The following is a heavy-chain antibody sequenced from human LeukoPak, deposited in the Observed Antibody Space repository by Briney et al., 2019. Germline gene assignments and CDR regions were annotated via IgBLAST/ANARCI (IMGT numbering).Heavy chain of an antibody. CDR2: ITTSGSYI. CDR3: ARTRGYIAS. CDR1: GFAFSSYN. J-gene: IGHJ4*02. Sequence: GGSLRLSCAASGFAFSSYNMNWVRQAPGKGLEWVSSITTSGSYIYYADSVKGRITISRDSSNNSLYLQLNSLRAEDTAVYYCARTRGYIASWGQGTRVTISS. D-gene: IGHD5-12*01. V-gene: IGHV3-21*04.